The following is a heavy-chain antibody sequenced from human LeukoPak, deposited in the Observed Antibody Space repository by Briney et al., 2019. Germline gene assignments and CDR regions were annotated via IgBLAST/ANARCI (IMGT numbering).Heavy chain of an antibody. V-gene: IGHV3-21*01. J-gene: IGHJ4*02. D-gene: IGHD3-22*01. CDR1: GFTFSSYS. CDR2: ISSSSSYI. Sequence: KPGGSLRLSCAASGFTFSSYSMNWVRQAPGKGLEWVSSISSSSSYIYYADSAKGRFTISRDNAKNSLYLQMNSLRAEDTAVYYCAREGKYYYDSSADYWGQGTLVTVSS. CDR3: AREGKYYYDSSADY.